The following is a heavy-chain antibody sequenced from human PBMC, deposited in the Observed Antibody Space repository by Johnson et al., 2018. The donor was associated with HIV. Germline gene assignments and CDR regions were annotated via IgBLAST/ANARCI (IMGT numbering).Heavy chain of an antibody. V-gene: IGHV3-66*01. D-gene: IGHD2-8*01. CDR3: ARDRGTIFDI. J-gene: IGHJ3*02. CDR1: GFTFSSYW. Sequence: VQLVESGGGLVQPGGSLRLSCAASGFTFSSYWMSWVRQAPGKGLEWVSIIYSGGSTYYADSVRGRFTVSRDNSKNTVFLQMNSLRVEDTAVYYCARDRGTIFDIWGQGTTVTVSS. CDR2: IYSGGST.